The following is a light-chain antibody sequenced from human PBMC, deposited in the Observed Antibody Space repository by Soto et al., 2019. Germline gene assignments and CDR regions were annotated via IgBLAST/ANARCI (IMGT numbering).Light chain of an antibody. Sequence: EIVLTQSPGTLSLSPGERATLSCRASQSVISSYLAWYQQKPGQAPRLLIYGASGRATGIPDRFSGSGSGTDFTLTISRLEPEDFAVYYCQQYGNSVWTFGQGTKVDIK. CDR3: QQYGNSVWT. V-gene: IGKV3-20*01. CDR1: QSVISSY. J-gene: IGKJ1*01. CDR2: GAS.